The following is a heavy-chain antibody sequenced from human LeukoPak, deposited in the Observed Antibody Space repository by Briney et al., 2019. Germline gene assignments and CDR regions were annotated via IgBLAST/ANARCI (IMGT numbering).Heavy chain of an antibody. J-gene: IGHJ5*02. CDR3: ARGPGDLNWFDL. D-gene: IGHD3-16*01. CDR2: MNPNSGNT. Sequence: ASVKVSCKASGYTFTSYDINWVRQAPGQGLEWMGWMNPNSGNTGYAKTFQGRVTITRNTSISTAYMELSSLRSEDTAVYYCARGPGDLNWFDLWGQGTRVTVSS. V-gene: IGHV1-8*03. CDR1: GYTFTSYD.